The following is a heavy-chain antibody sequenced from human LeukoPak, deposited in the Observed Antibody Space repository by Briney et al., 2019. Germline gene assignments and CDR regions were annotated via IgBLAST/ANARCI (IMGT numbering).Heavy chain of an antibody. CDR3: AKVRGAQYYFDY. V-gene: IGHV3-30*02. CDR1: GFTFSSYG. Sequence: GGSLRLSCAASGFTFSSYGMHWVRQAPGKGLEWVAFIRYDGSNKYYADSVKGRFTISRDNSKNTLYLQMNSLRAEDTAVYYCAKVRGAQYYFDYWGQGILVTVSS. J-gene: IGHJ4*02. D-gene: IGHD3-10*01. CDR2: IRYDGSNK.